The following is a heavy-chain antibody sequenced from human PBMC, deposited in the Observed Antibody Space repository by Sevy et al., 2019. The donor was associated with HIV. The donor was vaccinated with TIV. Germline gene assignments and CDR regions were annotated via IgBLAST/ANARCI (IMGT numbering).Heavy chain of an antibody. V-gene: IGHV4-4*07. D-gene: IGHD2-2*01. CDR1: GGSISSYY. CDR2: IYTSGST. CDR3: ARDHFSSGVVVPAGMLFDP. J-gene: IGHJ5*02. Sequence: SETLSLTCTVSGGSISSYYWSWIRQPAGKGLEWIGRIYTSGSTNYNPSLKSRVTMSVDTSKNQFSLKLSSVTAADTAVYSGARDHFSSGVVVPAGMLFDPWGQGTLVTVSS.